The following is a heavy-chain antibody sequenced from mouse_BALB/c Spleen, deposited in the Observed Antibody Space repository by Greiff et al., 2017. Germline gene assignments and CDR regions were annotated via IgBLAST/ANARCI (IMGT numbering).Heavy chain of an antibody. J-gene: IGHJ2*01. CDR2: ISSGSSTI. CDR1: GFTFSSFG. Sequence: EVNLVESGGGLVQPGGSRKLSCAASGFTFSSFGMHWVRQAPEKGLEWVAYISSGSSTIYYADTVKGRFTISRDNPKNTLFLQMTSLRSEDTAMYYCARRGLRWPFDYWGQGTTLTVSS. V-gene: IGHV5-17*02. CDR3: ARRGLRWPFDY. D-gene: IGHD3-1*01.